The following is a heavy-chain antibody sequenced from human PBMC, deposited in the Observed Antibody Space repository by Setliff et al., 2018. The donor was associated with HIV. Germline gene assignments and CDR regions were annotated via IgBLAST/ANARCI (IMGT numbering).Heavy chain of an antibody. CDR2: IVLMSNTA. J-gene: IGHJ6*02. CDR1: GDTFTGYV. D-gene: IGHD3-10*02. CDR3: ARGQKMYLMITMLGGYYYYHMDV. V-gene: IGHV1-69*06. Sequence: SVKVSCKASGDTFTGYVISWVRQAPGQGLEWMGGIVLMSNTADYAPKFQGRVTITADKSTSTAYMELSSLRSEDTAVYYCARGQKMYLMITMLGGYYYYHMDVWGQGTTVTVSS.